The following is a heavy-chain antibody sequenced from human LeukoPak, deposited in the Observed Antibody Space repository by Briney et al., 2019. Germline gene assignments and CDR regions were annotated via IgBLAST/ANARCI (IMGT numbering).Heavy chain of an antibody. Sequence: PSETLSLTCTVSGGSVSNSNYCWGWIPPPPGQQLEWIGSIDYSGSPLYNPSLKSRVTISVDTSKNQFSLKLSSVTAADTAVYYCARPLDCNYGGTAFDIWGQGTIVTASS. J-gene: IGHJ3*02. CDR1: GGSVSNSNYC. D-gene: IGHD4-23*01. V-gene: IGHV4-39*01. CDR3: ARPLDCNYGGTAFDI. CDR2: IDYSGSP.